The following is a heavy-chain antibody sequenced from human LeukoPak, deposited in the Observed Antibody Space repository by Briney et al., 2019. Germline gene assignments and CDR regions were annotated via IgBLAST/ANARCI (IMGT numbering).Heavy chain of an antibody. Sequence: ASVKLSCKASGYTFTGYYMHWVRQAPGQGLEWMGWINPNSGGTNYAQKFQGRVTMTRDTSISTAYMELSRLRSDDTAVYYCARDESYYYDSSGYHFDYWGQGTLVTVSS. CDR3: ARDESYYYDSSGYHFDY. D-gene: IGHD3-22*01. V-gene: IGHV1-2*02. CDR2: INPNSGGT. CDR1: GYTFTGYY. J-gene: IGHJ4*02.